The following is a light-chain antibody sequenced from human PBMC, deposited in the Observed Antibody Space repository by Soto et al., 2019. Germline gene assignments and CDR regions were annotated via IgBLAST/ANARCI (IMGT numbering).Light chain of an antibody. J-gene: IGKJ4*01. CDR3: QQYNNWGLS. V-gene: IGKV3D-15*01. CDR1: ENVGTN. CDR2: GSS. Sequence: IVLTQSPATLSVSPGERVTLSCRASENVGTNLAWYQQRPGQPPRLLIYGSSTRATGISATFSGSGSRTEFTLTIRSLQYEDSAVYYWQQYNNWGLSFGGGTRVEIK.